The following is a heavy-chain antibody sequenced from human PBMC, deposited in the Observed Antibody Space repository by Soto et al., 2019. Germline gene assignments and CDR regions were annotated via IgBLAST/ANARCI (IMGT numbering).Heavy chain of an antibody. CDR2: ISGSGGST. J-gene: IGHJ4*02. V-gene: IGHV3-23*01. Sequence: GGSLRLSCAASGFTFSSYAISWVRQAPGKGLEWVSAISGSGGSTYYADSVKGRFTISRDNSKNTLYLQMNSLRAEDTAVYYCAKGKGYSYGPPFDYWGQGTLVTVS. CDR3: AKGKGYSYGPPFDY. D-gene: IGHD5-18*01. CDR1: GFTFSSYA.